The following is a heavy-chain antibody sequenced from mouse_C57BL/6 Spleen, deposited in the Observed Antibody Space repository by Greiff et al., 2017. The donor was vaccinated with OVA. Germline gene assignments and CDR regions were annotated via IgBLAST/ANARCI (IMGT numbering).Heavy chain of an antibody. CDR3: ARHEEGVYYGSSYVLGYAMDY. J-gene: IGHJ4*01. CDR2: FYPGSGSI. V-gene: IGHV1-62-2*01. D-gene: IGHD1-1*01. Sequence: QVQLQQSGAELVKPGASVKLSCKASGYTFTEYTIHWVKQRSGQGLEWIGWFYPGSGSIKYNEKFKDKATLTADKSSSTVYMDLSRFTSEDSTVYFCARHEEGVYYGSSYVLGYAMDYWGQGTSVTVSS. CDR1: GYTFTEYT.